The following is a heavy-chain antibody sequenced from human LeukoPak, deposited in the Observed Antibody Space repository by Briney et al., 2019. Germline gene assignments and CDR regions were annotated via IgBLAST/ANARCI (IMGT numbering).Heavy chain of an antibody. J-gene: IGHJ6*03. D-gene: IGHD6-19*01. CDR2: IVGGDGGT. V-gene: IGHV3-23*01. CDR1: GFPISTNG. Sequence: GGTLRLSCAASGFPISTNGMGWVRQAPGKGLEWVSGIVGGDGGTYYADSVKGRFIISRDNSKNTLYVQMNSLRAEDTAVYYCARGAVYYMDIWGKGTTVTISS. CDR3: ARGAVYYMDI.